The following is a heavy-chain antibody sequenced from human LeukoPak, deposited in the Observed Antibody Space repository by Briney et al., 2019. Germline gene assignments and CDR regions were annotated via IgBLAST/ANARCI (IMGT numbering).Heavy chain of an antibody. CDR3: ARGNTAMADIVVVVAAYY. CDR2: IRSSGSTT. CDR1: GFTFSDYY. Sequence: GGSLRLSCAAYGFTFSDYYMTWIRQAPGKGLEWVSYIRSSGSTTYYADSVKGRFTITRNNAKNSLYLQMDSLRAEDTAVYSCARGNTAMADIVVVVAAYYWGQGTLVTVSS. D-gene: IGHD2-15*01. V-gene: IGHV3-11*04. J-gene: IGHJ4*02.